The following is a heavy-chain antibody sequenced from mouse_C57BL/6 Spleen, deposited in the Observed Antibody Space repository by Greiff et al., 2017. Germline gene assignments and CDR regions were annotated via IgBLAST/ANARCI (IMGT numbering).Heavy chain of an antibody. Sequence: QVHVKQSGAELARPGASVKLSCKASGYTFTSYGISWVKQRTGQGLEWIGEIYPRSGNTYYNEKFKGKATLTADKSSSTAYMELRSLTSEDSAVEFWAREGEENAMDYWGQGTSVTGSS. V-gene: IGHV1-81*01. J-gene: IGHJ4*01. CDR2: IYPRSGNT. CDR1: GYTFTSYG. CDR3: AREGEENAMDY.